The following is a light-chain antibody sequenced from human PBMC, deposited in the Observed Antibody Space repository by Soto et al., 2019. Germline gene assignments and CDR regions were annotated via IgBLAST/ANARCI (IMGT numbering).Light chain of an antibody. J-gene: IGKJ1*01. CDR3: QQYNSYSGM. CDR1: QSVSGW. CDR2: DAS. V-gene: IGKV1-5*01. Sequence: DIQMTQSPSALSASVGDTVTITCRASQSVSGWLAWYQQKPGRAPKLLIFDASSLESGVPSRFSGNGSGTEFTLTISGLQPDDFASYYCQQYNSYSGMFGQGTKVDI.